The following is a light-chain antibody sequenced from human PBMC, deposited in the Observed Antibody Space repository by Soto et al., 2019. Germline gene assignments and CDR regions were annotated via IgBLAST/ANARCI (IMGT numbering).Light chain of an antibody. CDR2: DVS. J-gene: IGLJ1*01. V-gene: IGLV2-14*01. Sequence: QSVLTQPASVSWSPGQSITISCTGTSSDVGGYNYVSWYQQYPGKAPKLMIYDVSNRPSGVSNRFSGSKSGNTASLTISGLQAEAEADYYCSSYTISNTLVFGAGTNVTVL. CDR3: SSYTISNTLV. CDR1: SSDVGGYNY.